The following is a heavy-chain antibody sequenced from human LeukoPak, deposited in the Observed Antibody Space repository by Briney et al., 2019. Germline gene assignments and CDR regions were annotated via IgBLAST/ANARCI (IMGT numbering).Heavy chain of an antibody. D-gene: IGHD4-17*01. V-gene: IGHV3-30-3*01. J-gene: IGHJ4*02. CDR2: ISYDGSNK. CDR3: ARDSATVTTWDFDY. CDR1: GFTFSSYA. Sequence: GGSLRLSCAASGFTFSSYAMHWVRQAPGKGLEWVAVISYDGSNKYYADSVKGRFTISRDNPKNTLYLQMNSLRPEDTAVYYCARDSATVTTWDFDYWGQGALVTVSS.